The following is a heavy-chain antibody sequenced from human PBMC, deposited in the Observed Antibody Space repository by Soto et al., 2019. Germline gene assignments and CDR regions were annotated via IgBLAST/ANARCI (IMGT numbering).Heavy chain of an antibody. V-gene: IGHV1-8*01. CDR3: ARGRGASPAFDY. CDR1: GYTFTSYD. CDR2: MNPNSGNT. Sequence: ASVNVSCKASGYTFTSYDINWVRQATGQGLEWMGWMNPNSGNTGYAQKFQGRVTMTRNTSISTAYMELSSLRSQDTAVYYCARGRGASPAFDYWCQGTLVSVS. J-gene: IGHJ4*02. D-gene: IGHD1-26*01.